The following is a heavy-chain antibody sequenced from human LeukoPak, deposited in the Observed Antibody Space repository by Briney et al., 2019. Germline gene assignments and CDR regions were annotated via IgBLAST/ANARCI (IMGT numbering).Heavy chain of an antibody. Sequence: GGSLRLSCAASGFTVSSNYMSWVRQAPGKGLEWVSVIYSGGSTYYADSVKGRFTISRDNSKNTLYLQMNGLRAEDTAVYYCARDFNDFWSGYFPGDYYGMDVWGQGTTVTVSS. CDR3: ARDFNDFWSGYFPGDYYGMDV. CDR1: GFTVSSNY. D-gene: IGHD3-3*01. V-gene: IGHV3-66*01. CDR2: IYSGGST. J-gene: IGHJ6*02.